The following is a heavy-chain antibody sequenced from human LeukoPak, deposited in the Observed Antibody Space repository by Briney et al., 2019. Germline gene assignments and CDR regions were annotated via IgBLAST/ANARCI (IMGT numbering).Heavy chain of an antibody. CDR1: GGTFSSYA. V-gene: IGHV1-69*04. CDR3: ACVVPAAMDFDY. J-gene: IGHJ4*02. Sequence: ASVMVSCKASGGTFSSYAISWVRQAPGQGLEWMGRIIPILGIANYAQKFQGRVTITADKSTSTAYMELSSLRSEDTAVYYCACVVPAAMDFDYWGQGTLVTVSS. D-gene: IGHD2-2*01. CDR2: IIPILGIA.